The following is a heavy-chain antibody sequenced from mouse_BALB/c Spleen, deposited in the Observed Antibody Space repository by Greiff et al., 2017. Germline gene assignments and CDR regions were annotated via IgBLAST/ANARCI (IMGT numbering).Heavy chain of an antibody. Sequence: EVQRVESGGGLVQPGGSLKLSCAASGFTFSSYTMSWVRQTPEKRLEWVAYISNGGGSTYYPDTVKGRFTISRDNAKNTLYLQMSSLKSEDTAMYYCARLRRDDAGFAYWGQGTLVTVSA. CDR3: ARLRRDDAGFAY. D-gene: IGHD2-14*01. J-gene: IGHJ3*01. CDR2: ISNGGGST. V-gene: IGHV5-12-2*01. CDR1: GFTFSSYT.